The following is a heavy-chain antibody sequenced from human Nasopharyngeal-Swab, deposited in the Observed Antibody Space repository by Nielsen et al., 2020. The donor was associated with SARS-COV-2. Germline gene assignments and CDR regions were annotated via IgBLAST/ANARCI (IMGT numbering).Heavy chain of an antibody. Sequence: GESLKISCAASGFIFSNYAMNWVRQAPGKGLEWVSGISFSGGSTSYADSVKGRFTISRDNSKNTLSLQMNGLRADDTAVYYCAKRSNSSGWYSPFDYWGQGTLVSVSS. V-gene: IGHV3-23*01. J-gene: IGHJ4*02. CDR3: AKRSNSSGWYSPFDY. D-gene: IGHD6-19*01. CDR2: ISFSGGST. CDR1: GFIFSNYA.